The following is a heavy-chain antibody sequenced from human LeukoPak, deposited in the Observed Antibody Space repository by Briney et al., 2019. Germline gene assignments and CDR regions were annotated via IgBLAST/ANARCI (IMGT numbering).Heavy chain of an antibody. Sequence: PGGSLRLSCAASGFTFSTYDMHWVRQAPGKGLEWVAFIQYDGSNVHYADSARGRFSISRDQSKNTLYLQMNSLRAEDTAVYYCAKAHSGSYFDYWGQGTLVTVSS. CDR3: AKAHSGSYFDY. V-gene: IGHV3-30*02. CDR1: GFTFSTYD. CDR2: IQYDGSNV. D-gene: IGHD1-26*01. J-gene: IGHJ4*02.